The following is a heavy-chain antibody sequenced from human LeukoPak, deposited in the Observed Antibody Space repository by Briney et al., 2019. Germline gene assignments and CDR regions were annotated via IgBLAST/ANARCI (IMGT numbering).Heavy chain of an antibody. CDR2: ILHSGGT. D-gene: IGHD6-19*01. V-gene: IGHV4-34*12. Sequence: SETLSLTCTVYGGSLSGYYWSWIRQSPGKGLEWIGEILHSGGTNYSPYFKNRVNISVDTSKNQFSLNLTSVTAADTAVYFCARSGSGWAGTLFGNWGQGTLVTVFS. J-gene: IGHJ4*02. CDR1: GGSLSGYY. CDR3: ARSGSGWAGTLFGN.